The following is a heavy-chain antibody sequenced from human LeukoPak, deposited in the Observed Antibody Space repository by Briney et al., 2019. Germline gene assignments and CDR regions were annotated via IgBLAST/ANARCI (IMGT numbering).Heavy chain of an antibody. CDR2: IYTSGST. Sequence: SETLSLTCTVSGGSISSYYWSWIRQPAGKGLEWIGRIYTSGSTNYNPSLKSRVTILVDTSKNQFSLKLNSVTAADTAVYYCARDTYNWNVDTFDPWGQGTLVTVSS. D-gene: IGHD1-20*01. V-gene: IGHV4-4*07. CDR3: ARDTYNWNVDTFDP. J-gene: IGHJ5*02. CDR1: GGSISSYY.